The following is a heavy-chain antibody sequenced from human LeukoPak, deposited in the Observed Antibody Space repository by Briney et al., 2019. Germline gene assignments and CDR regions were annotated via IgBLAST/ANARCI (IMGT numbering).Heavy chain of an antibody. CDR1: GFTFDDYA. V-gene: IGHV3-43*02. CDR2: ISGDGGST. D-gene: IGHD3-3*01. CDR3: AKVPYYDFWSGGAGAFDI. J-gene: IGHJ3*02. Sequence: GGSLRLSCAASGFTFDDYAMHWVRQAPGKGLEWVSLISGDGGSTYYADSVKGRFTISRDNSKNSLYLQMNSLRTEDTALYYCAKVPYYDFWSGGAGAFDIWGQGTMVTVSS.